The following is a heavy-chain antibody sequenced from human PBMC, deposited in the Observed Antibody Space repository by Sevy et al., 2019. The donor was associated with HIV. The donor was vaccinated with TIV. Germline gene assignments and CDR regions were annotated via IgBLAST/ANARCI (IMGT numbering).Heavy chain of an antibody. Sequence: GGSLRLSCAASGFIFDDYAMHWVRQAPGKGLEWVSYISNISRTIYYADSVRGRFTISRDNAKNSLYLQMNSLRDEDTAVYYCATLFHYSSQFDCWGQGTLVTVSS. CDR2: ISNISRTI. CDR3: ATLFHYSSQFDC. J-gene: IGHJ4*02. CDR1: GFIFDDYA. D-gene: IGHD4-4*01. V-gene: IGHV3-48*02.